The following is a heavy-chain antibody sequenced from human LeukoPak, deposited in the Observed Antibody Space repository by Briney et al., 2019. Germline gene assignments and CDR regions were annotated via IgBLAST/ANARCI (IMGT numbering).Heavy chain of an antibody. CDR1: GGTFSSYA. Sequence: SVKVSCKASGGTFSSYAISWVRQAPGQGLEWMGGIIPIFGTANYAQKFQGRVTITADESTSTAYMELSSLRSEDTAVYYCARDGPWGFVYSFVDTAMGIDWWFDPWGQGTLVTVSS. V-gene: IGHV1-69*13. D-gene: IGHD5-18*01. CDR3: ARDGPWGFVYSFVDTAMGIDWWFDP. J-gene: IGHJ5*02. CDR2: IIPIFGTA.